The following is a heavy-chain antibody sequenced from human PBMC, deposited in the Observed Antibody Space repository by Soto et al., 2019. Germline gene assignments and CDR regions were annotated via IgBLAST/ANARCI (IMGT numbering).Heavy chain of an antibody. J-gene: IGHJ4*02. CDR3: AREGGTVGATAADY. V-gene: IGHV4-31*03. CDR2: IYYSGST. Sequence: QVQLQESGPGLVKPSQTLSLTCTVSGGSISSGGHYWSWIRQHPGKGLEWIGYIYYSGSTYYNPSLKSRATISVDTSKNQFSLKLSSVTAADTAAYYCAREGGTVGATAADYWGQGTLVTVSS. D-gene: IGHD1-26*01. CDR1: GGSISSGGHY.